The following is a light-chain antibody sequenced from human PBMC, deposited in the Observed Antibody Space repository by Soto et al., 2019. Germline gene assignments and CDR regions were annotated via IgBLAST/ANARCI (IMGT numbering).Light chain of an antibody. Sequence: DIQMTQSPSTLSASVGDRVTITCRASQSISSWLAWYQQKPGKAPKLLIYDASSLESGVPSRFSGSGSGTEFTLTISSLQPDDFATYYCQRYGSFWYTFGQGTKLEIK. CDR3: QRYGSFWYT. CDR1: QSISSW. V-gene: IGKV1-5*01. J-gene: IGKJ2*01. CDR2: DAS.